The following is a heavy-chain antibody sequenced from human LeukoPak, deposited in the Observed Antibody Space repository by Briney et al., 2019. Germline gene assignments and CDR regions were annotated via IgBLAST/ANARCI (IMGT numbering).Heavy chain of an antibody. CDR3: ARDRVSSGLIYYYYGMDV. D-gene: IGHD6-19*01. Sequence: PSETLSLTCTVSGGSISSYYWSWIRQHPGKGLEWIGYIYYSGSTYYNPSLKSRVTISVDTSKNQFSLKLSSVTAADTAVYYCARDRVSSGLIYYYYGMDVWGQGTTVTVSS. CDR1: GGSISSYY. CDR2: IYYSGST. V-gene: IGHV4-59*06. J-gene: IGHJ6*02.